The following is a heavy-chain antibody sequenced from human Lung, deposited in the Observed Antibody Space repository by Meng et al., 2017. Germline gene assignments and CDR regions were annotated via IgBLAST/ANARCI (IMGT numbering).Heavy chain of an antibody. V-gene: IGHV4-34*01. CDR1: GGSFGDYY. CDR3: ARGPTTLAHDIDY. J-gene: IGHJ4*02. Sequence: VEQQVGGVGLCSASCTLSVTCVVSGGSFGDYYWSWIRQPPGKGLEWIGEINQSRSPNYNPPLESRSTISVDTSQNNLSLKLGYVSAADSAVYYCARGPTTLAHDIDYWGQGTLVTVSS. CDR2: INQSRSP. D-gene: IGHD4-11*01.